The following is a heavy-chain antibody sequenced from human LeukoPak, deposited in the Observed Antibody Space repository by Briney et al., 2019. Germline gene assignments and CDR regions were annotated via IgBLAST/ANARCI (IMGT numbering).Heavy chain of an antibody. J-gene: IGHJ4*02. CDR3: ARFKGGTGFDY. CDR1: GGSITTTDFD. V-gene: IGHV4-39*01. D-gene: IGHD1-26*01. Sequence: SETLSLTCAVSGGSITTTDFDWAWIRQPPGQGFEWIATISSSGKAYYYPSLMSGVTISVDTSKNQFSLDVTSVTAADTGLFYCARFKGGTGFDYWGRGILVIVS. CDR2: ISSSGKA.